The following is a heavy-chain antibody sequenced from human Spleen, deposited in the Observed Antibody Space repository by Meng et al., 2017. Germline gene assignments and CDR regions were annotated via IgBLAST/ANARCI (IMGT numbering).Heavy chain of an antibody. J-gene: IGHJ4*02. CDR3: ARGPTTMAHDFDY. Sequence: QVRLQQWGAGLLKPWETLSLTCVVSGGSFSDYYWSWIRQPPGKGLEWIGEINHSGSTNYNPSLESRATISVDTSQNNLSLKLSSVTAADSAVYYCARGPTTMAHDFDYWGQGTLVTVSS. CDR2: INHSGST. V-gene: IGHV4-34*01. CDR1: GGSFSDYY. D-gene: IGHD4-11*01.